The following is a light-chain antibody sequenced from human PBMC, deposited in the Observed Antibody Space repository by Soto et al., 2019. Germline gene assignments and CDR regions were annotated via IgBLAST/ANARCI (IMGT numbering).Light chain of an antibody. CDR1: QSISSW. Sequence: DIQMTQSPSTLSASVGDRVTITCRASQSISSWLAWYQQKPGKAPKLLIYKASSLESGVPSRFSGSGSGTEFTLTISSLQPDDFATYYFQQYNNWPTFGQGTK. CDR3: QQYNNWPT. V-gene: IGKV1-5*03. CDR2: KAS. J-gene: IGKJ1*01.